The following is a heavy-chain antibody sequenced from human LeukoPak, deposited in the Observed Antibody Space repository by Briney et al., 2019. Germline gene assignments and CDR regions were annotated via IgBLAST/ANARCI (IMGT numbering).Heavy chain of an antibody. D-gene: IGHD5-24*01. J-gene: IGHJ4*02. CDR3: ACGVRELLDY. V-gene: IGHV4-38-2*02. CDR2: IYHSGST. Sequence: PSETLSLTCTVSGYSISSGYYWGWIQQPPGKGLEWIGSIYHSGSTYYNPSLKSRVTISVDTSKNQFSLKLSSVTAADTAVYYCACGVRELLDYWGQGTLVTVSS. CDR1: GYSISSGYY.